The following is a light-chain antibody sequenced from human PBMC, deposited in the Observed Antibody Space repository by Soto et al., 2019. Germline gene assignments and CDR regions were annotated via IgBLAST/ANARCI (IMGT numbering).Light chain of an antibody. CDR1: EILLHSNGYNY. CDR2: LGS. Sequence: DIVMTQSPLSLPVTPVEPASISCSSSEILLHSNGYNYLDWYLQKPGQSPQPLIYLGSNRASGVPDRFSGSGSGTDFTLKISRVEAEDVGVYYCMQPLQSWTFGQGTKVDIK. J-gene: IGKJ1*01. V-gene: IGKV2-28*01. CDR3: MQPLQSWT.